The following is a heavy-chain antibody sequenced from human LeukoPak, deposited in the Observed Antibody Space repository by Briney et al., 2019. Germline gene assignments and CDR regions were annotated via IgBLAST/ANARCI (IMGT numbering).Heavy chain of an antibody. J-gene: IGHJ4*02. CDR3: ARVPYYYDSSGFDY. Sequence: SETLSLTCAVYGGSFSGYYWSWIRQPPGKGLEWIGEINHSGSTYYNPSLKSRVTISVDTSKNQFSLKLSSVTAADTAVYYCARVPYYYDSSGFDYWGQGTLVTVSS. CDR1: GGSFSGYY. D-gene: IGHD3-22*01. CDR2: INHSGST. V-gene: IGHV4-34*09.